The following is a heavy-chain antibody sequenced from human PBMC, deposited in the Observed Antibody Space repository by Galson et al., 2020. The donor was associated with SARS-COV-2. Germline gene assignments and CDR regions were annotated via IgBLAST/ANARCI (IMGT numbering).Heavy chain of an antibody. CDR3: ARGGSGLAYGMDV. D-gene: IGHD3-3*01. V-gene: IGHV4-31*03. CDR2: IYYTGSA. CDR1: GGSTSGGGYY. J-gene: IGHJ6*01. Sequence: ETSETLSLTCTVSGGSTSGGGYYWSWIRQHPGKGLEWIGYIYYTGSAYYSSSLQSRVSISVDTSKNQFSLKLNSMTAADTAVYYCARGGSGLAYGMDVWGQGTTVTGAS.